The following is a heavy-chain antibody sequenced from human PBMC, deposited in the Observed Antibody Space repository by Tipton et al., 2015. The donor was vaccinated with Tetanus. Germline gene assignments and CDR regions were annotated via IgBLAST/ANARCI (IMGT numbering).Heavy chain of an antibody. CDR3: ARDGDTSGHYGIFDS. Sequence: QVQLVQSGGGVVQPGRSLRLSCAASGFTFRSYGMHWVRQAPGKGLEWVALIWYDGSNKNYADSVKGRCAVSRDNSKNTVYLQMNSLSAEDTAVYYCARDGDTSGHYGIFDSWGQGTLLIVSS. D-gene: IGHD3-22*01. CDR2: IWYDGSNK. CDR1: GFTFRSYG. J-gene: IGHJ4*02. V-gene: IGHV3-33*01.